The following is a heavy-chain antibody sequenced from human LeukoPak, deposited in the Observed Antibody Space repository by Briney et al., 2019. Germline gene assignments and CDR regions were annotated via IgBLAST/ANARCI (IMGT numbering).Heavy chain of an antibody. D-gene: IGHD6-25*01. CDR2: IHYSGIT. J-gene: IGHJ4*02. CDR3: ARQAAGIPV. Sequence: SETLSLTCTVSGGSSDIYYWTWIRQSPGKGLEWIGYIHYSGITNYNPSLESRVTMSIDTSKNQFSLKLNSVTAADTAVYYCARQAAGIPVWGPGTLVTVSS. V-gene: IGHV4-59*01. CDR1: GGSSDIYY.